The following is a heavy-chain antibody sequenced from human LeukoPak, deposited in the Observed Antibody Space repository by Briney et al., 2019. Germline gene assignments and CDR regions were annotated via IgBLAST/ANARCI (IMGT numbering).Heavy chain of an antibody. V-gene: IGHV3-9*01. CDR3: ARDRSGYYRNDAFDI. CDR2: ISWNSGSI. J-gene: IGHJ3*02. D-gene: IGHD3-22*01. Sequence: SGRSLRLSCAASGFTFDDYAMHWVRQAPGKGLEWVSGISWNSGSIGYADSVKGRFTISRDNAKNSLYLQMNSLRAEDTAVYYCARDRSGYYRNDAFDIWGQGTMVTVSS. CDR1: GFTFDDYA.